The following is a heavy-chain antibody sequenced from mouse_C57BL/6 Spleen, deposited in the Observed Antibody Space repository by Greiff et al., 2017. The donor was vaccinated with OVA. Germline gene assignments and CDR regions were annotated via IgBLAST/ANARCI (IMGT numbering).Heavy chain of an antibody. CDR2: ISSGSSTI. J-gene: IGHJ1*03. V-gene: IGHV5-17*01. CDR3: ARGGLRYFDG. Sequence: EVKLEESGGGLVKPGGSLKLSCAASGSTFSDYGMHWVRQAPEKGLEWVAYISSGSSTIYYADTVKGRFTISRDNAKNTLFLQMTSLRSEDTAMYYCARGGLRYFDGWGTGTTVTVSS. CDR1: GSTFSDYG. D-gene: IGHD2-4*01.